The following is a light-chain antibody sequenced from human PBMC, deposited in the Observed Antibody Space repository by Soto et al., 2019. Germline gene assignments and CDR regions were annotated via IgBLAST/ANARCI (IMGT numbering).Light chain of an antibody. CDR2: DVS. CDR1: SSDVGGYNY. Sequence: QSALTQPASVSGSPGQSITISSTGTSSDVGGYNYVSWYQQHPGKAPKLMIYDVSNRPSGVSNRFSGSKSGNTASLTISGLQAEDEADYYFSSYTGSSLYVFGTGTKLTVL. J-gene: IGLJ1*01. CDR3: SSYTGSSLYV. V-gene: IGLV2-14*01.